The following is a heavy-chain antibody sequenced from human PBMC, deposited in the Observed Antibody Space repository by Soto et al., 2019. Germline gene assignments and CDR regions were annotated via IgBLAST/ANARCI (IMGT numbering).Heavy chain of an antibody. V-gene: IGHV1-8*01. CDR3: ARDYGDYSGDY. J-gene: IGHJ4*02. CDR2: MIPNSGKI. Sequence: QVQLVQSGAEVKKPGASVKVSCKASGYTFSSYDINWVRQATGQGLEWMGWMIPNSGKIGYAQKFQGRLTMTRNTSISTAYMRLSSLRPEHTAVYYCARDYGDYSGDYWGQGTLVTVSS. D-gene: IGHD4-17*01. CDR1: GYTFSSYD.